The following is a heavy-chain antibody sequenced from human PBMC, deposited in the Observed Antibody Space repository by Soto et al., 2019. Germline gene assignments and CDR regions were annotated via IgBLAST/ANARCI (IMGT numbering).Heavy chain of an antibody. Sequence: ASVKVSCKASGYTFTGYYMHWLRQAPGQGLEWMGWINPNSGGTKYAQKFQGRVTMTNDTSISTAYMELSRLGSDDTAVYYCARGHFDSSANHYAGWFAPWGQGTLVTASA. D-gene: IGHD3-22*01. CDR1: GYTFTGYY. V-gene: IGHV1-2*02. CDR3: ARGHFDSSANHYAGWFAP. CDR2: INPNSGGT. J-gene: IGHJ5*02.